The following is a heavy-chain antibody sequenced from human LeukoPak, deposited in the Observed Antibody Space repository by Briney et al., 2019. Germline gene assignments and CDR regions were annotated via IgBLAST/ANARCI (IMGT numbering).Heavy chain of an antibody. CDR2: LYSGGNT. CDR3: ARLGIPARWFDP. V-gene: IGHV3-66*02. J-gene: IGHJ5*02. Sequence: GGSLRLSCAASGSSVSSNYMTWVRQAPGKGLEWVSALYSGGNTHYADSVKGRFTVSRDNTKNTLYLQMNSLGTEDTAMYYCARLGIPARWFDPWGRGTLVTVSS. D-gene: IGHD1-26*01. CDR1: GSSVSSNY.